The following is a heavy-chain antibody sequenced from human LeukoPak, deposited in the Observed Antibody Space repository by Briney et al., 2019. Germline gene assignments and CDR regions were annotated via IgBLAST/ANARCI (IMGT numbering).Heavy chain of an antibody. D-gene: IGHD3-10*01. CDR1: GYTFTSYG. J-gene: IGHJ3*02. V-gene: IGHV1-69*04. CDR3: ATLMPPALARGVNPAAAFDI. Sequence: SVKVSCKASGYTFTSYGISWVRQAPGQGLEWMGRIKPILGRPSYAQKFQGRITITADTSTDTAYMDLSSLTSEDTAVYYCATLMPPALARGVNPAAAFDIWGQGTTVIVSS. CDR2: IKPILGRP.